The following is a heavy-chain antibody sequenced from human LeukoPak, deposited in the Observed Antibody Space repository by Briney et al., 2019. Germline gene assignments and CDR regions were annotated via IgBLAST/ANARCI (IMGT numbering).Heavy chain of an antibody. CDR1: GFTFSNW. CDR2: IKQDGSEK. J-gene: IGHJ4*02. Sequence: GGSLRLSCVASGFTFSNWMSWVRQAPGKGLEWVANIKQDGSEKYYVDSVKGRFTISRDNAKNSLYLQMNSLGAEDTAVYYCARTGYSGYDAYFDYWGQGTLVTVSS. CDR3: ARTGYSGYDAYFDY. D-gene: IGHD5-12*01. V-gene: IGHV3-7*01.